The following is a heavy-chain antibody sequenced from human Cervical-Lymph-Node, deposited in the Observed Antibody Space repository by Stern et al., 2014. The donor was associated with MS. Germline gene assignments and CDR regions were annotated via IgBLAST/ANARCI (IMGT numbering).Heavy chain of an antibody. Sequence: EVHLVESGGGLVKPGGSLRLSCAASGFTFSNAWMSWVRQAPGKGMEWVGRIKSKTDGGTTDYAAPVKGRFTISRDDSKNTLYLQMNSLKTEDTAVYYCTPDYHYYGMDVWGQGTTVTVSS. J-gene: IGHJ6*02. CDR3: TPDYHYYGMDV. V-gene: IGHV3-15*01. CDR2: IKSKTDGGTT. CDR1: GFTFSNAW.